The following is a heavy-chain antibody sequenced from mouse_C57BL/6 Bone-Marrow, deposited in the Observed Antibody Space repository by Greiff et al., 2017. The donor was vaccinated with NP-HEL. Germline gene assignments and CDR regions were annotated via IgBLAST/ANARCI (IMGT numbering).Heavy chain of an antibody. J-gene: IGHJ1*03. CDR2: SRNKANDYTT. D-gene: IGHD2-1*01. CDR3: ARDALYGNYGYWYFDV. Sequence: EVQLVESGGGLVQFGRSLRLSCATSGFTFSDFYMEWVRQAPGKGLEWIAASRNKANDYTTEYSASVKGRFIVSRDTSQSILYLQMNALRAEDTAIYYCARDALYGNYGYWYFDVWGTGTTVTVSS. CDR1: GFTFSDFY. V-gene: IGHV7-1*01.